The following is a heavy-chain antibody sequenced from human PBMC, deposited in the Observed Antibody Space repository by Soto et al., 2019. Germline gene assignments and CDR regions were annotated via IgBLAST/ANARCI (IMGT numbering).Heavy chain of an antibody. D-gene: IGHD3-3*01. CDR1: GFTFSSYG. CDR2: IWYDGINK. CDR3: ARGNITIFGVVMNYGMDV. V-gene: IGHV3-33*01. Sequence: GGSLRLSCAASGFTFSSYGMHWVSQDPGKGLEWVAVIWYDGINKYYADSVKGRFTISRDNSKNTLYLQMNSLRAEDTAVYYCARGNITIFGVVMNYGMDVWGQGTTVTVSS. J-gene: IGHJ6*02.